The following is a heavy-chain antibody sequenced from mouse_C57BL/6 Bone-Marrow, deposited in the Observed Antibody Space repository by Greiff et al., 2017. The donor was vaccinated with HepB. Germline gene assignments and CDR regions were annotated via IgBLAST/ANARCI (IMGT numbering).Heavy chain of an antibody. Sequence: VQLQQSGPELVKPGASVKISCKASGYSFTGYYMNWVKQSPEKSLEWIGEINPSTGGTTYNQKFKAKATLIVDKSSSTAYMQLKSLTSEDSAVNYCAGRGYDNGGFAYWGQGTLVTVSA. CDR3: AGRGYDNGGFAY. D-gene: IGHD2-4*01. CDR1: GYSFTGYY. V-gene: IGHV1-42*01. J-gene: IGHJ3*01. CDR2: INPSTGGT.